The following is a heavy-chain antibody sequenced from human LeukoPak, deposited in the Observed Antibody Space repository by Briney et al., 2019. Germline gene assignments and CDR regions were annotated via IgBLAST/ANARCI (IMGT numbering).Heavy chain of an antibody. D-gene: IGHD5-18*01. CDR1: GGSFSGYY. CDR2: IYYSGST. V-gene: IGHV4-34*01. CDR3: ARRPLTAMDHWYFDY. J-gene: IGHJ4*02. Sequence: TSETLSLTCAVYGGSFSGYYWSWIRQPPGKGLEWVGSIYYSGSTYYNPSLKSRVTISVDTSKNQFSLKLSSVTAADTAVYYCARRPLTAMDHWYFDYWGQGTLVTVSS.